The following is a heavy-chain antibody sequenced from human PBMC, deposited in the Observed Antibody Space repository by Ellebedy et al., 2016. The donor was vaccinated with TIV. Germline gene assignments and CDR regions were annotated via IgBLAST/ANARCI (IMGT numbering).Heavy chain of an antibody. V-gene: IGHV3-7*03. Sequence: GESLKISCAASGFTFSDYWMNWVRQAPGKGLEWVARIRQDGRDRYYLDSVKGRFTMSRDNARNSLSLLMTSLTAEDTAMDFCARGTTSGATYFDSWGQGTLISVSS. CDR1: GFTFSDYW. J-gene: IGHJ4*02. D-gene: IGHD3-16*01. CDR3: ARGTTSGATYFDS. CDR2: IRQDGRDR.